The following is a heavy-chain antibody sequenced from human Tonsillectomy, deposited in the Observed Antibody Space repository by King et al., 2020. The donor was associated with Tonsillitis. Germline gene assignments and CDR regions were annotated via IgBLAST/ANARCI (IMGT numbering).Heavy chain of an antibody. CDR2: ISGNGINT. D-gene: IGHD3-22*01. CDR1: GFTFRSYA. CDR3: AKDLEISSGYYYPGAFDF. Sequence: VQLVESGGGLVQPGGSLRLSCAASGFTFRSYAMSWVRQAPGKGLEWVSAISGNGINTYYADSVKGRFTISRDNSKNTVFLQINSLRAEDTAVYYCAKDLEISSGYYYPGAFDFWGQGTMVTVSS. V-gene: IGHV3-23*04. J-gene: IGHJ3*01.